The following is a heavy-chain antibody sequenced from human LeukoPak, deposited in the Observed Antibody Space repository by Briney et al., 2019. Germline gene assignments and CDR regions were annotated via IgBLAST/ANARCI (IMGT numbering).Heavy chain of an antibody. Sequence: GGSLRLSCAASGFTFSSYSMNWVRQAPGKGLEWVSYISSSSSTIYYADSVKGRFTISRDNAKNSLYLQMNSLRAEDTAVYYCARARKRHGVRRDRDWFDPWGQGTLVTVSS. J-gene: IGHJ5*02. V-gene: IGHV3-48*01. CDR2: ISSSSSTI. CDR3: ARARKRHGVRRDRDWFDP. D-gene: IGHD3-10*01. CDR1: GFTFSSYS.